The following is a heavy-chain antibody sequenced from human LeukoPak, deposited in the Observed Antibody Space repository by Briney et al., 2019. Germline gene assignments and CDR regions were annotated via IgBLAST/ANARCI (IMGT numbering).Heavy chain of an antibody. CDR3: ARDLAYYGSGSGDPNSGSSPN. V-gene: IGHV4-31*03. CDR2: IYYSGST. CDR1: GGSISSGGYY. J-gene: IGHJ4*02. Sequence: SETLSLTCTVSGGSISSGGYYWSWIRQHPGKGLEWIGYIYYSGSTYYNPSLKSRVTISVDTSKNQFSLKLSSVTAADTAVYYCARDLAYYGSGSGDPNSGSSPNWGQGTLVTVSS. D-gene: IGHD3-10*01.